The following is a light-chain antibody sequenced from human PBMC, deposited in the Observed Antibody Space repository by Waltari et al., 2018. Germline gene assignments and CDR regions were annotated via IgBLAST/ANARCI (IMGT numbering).Light chain of an antibody. J-gene: IGKJ1*01. CDR3: QQSYSSPRT. CDR2: TTS. CDR1: QTISNY. Sequence: DIQMTQSPSSLSASVGDRVTITCRASQTISNYLNWYQQKPGKAPKLRIYTTSTLQSGVPSSISGSGSGTDFTRNISSLQPEDFATYYCQQSYSSPRTFGQGTKVEIK. V-gene: IGKV1-39*01.